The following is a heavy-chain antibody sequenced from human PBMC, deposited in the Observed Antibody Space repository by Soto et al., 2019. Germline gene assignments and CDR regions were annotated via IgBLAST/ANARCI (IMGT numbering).Heavy chain of an antibody. V-gene: IGHV2-5*01. CDR3: AHSRSVLRFLEWLPRGGNWFDP. J-gene: IGHJ5*02. CDR1: GFSLSTSGVG. D-gene: IGHD3-3*01. CDR2: IYWNDDK. Sequence: ESGPTLVNPTQTLTLTCTFSGFSLSTSGVGVGWIRQPPGKALEWLALIYWNDDKRYSPSLKSRLTITKDTSKNQVVLTMTNMDPVDTATYYCAHSRSVLRFLEWLPRGGNWFDPWGQGTLVTVSS.